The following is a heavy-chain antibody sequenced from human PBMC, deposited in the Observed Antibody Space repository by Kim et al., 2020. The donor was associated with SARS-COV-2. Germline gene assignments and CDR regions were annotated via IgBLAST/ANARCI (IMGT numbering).Heavy chain of an antibody. Sequence: ASVKVSCKASGDTLTELPMHWVRQAPGQGLEWMGVFNPNDGETRYAQKFQGRVTMTEDTSIGTAYMELSSLRSDDTAVYYCARGASRCGGAITVW. CDR1: GDTLTELP. CDR3: ARGASRCGGAITV. J-gene: IGHJ3*01. CDR2: FNPNDGET. D-gene: IGHD2-2*01. V-gene: IGHV1-24*01.